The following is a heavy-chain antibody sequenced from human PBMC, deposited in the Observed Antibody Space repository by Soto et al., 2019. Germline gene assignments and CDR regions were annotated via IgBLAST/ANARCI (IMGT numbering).Heavy chain of an antibody. CDR3: ARGGYCSSTSCFNPRAFDI. V-gene: IGHV1-69*02. J-gene: IGHJ3*02. CDR2: IIPILGIA. Sequence: SVKVSCKASGGTFSSYTISWVRQAPGQGLEWMGRIIPILGIANYAQKFQGRVTITADKSTSTAYMELSSLRSEDTAVYYCARGGYCSSTSCFNPRAFDIWGQGTMVTVSS. CDR1: GGTFSSYT. D-gene: IGHD2-2*01.